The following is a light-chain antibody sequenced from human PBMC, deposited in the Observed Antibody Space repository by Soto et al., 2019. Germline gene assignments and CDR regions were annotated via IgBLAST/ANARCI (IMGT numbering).Light chain of an antibody. CDR2: GES. Sequence: EIVMTQSPATLSVSPGDRATPSCRASQSVSSNLAWYQQKPGQAPRLLIYGESTRATGIPDRFSGSGSGTELNLTISRLQSEDFAVYYCQQYNNWPQTCGQGTKVDIK. CDR1: QSVSSN. CDR3: QQYNNWPQT. J-gene: IGKJ1*01. V-gene: IGKV3-15*01.